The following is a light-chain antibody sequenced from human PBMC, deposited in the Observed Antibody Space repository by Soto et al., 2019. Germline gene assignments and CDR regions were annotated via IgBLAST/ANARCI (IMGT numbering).Light chain of an antibody. V-gene: IGKV3D-15*01. Sequence: EIVMTQSPATLSVSPGERATLSCRASQSVRSNLAWYQQKPGQVPRLLIYDASTRATGIPARFSGSGSGTEFTLTISSLQSEDFAVYYCQQSHDWPPLLTFGGGTKVEIK. CDR3: QQSHDWPPLLT. J-gene: IGKJ4*01. CDR1: QSVRSN. CDR2: DAS.